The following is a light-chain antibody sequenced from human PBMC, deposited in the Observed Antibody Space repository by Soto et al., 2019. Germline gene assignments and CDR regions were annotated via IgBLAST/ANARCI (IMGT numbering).Light chain of an antibody. V-gene: IGKV1-5*03. CDR3: QQYSTYSPYT. CDR2: EAS. CDR1: QSISRW. J-gene: IGKJ2*01. Sequence: DLQVTQSPSTLSASVGDRVTITCRASQSISRWLAWHQQKLGQAPKLLIYEASSLASGVPSRFSGSGSGTEFILTISSLQPDDFATYYCQQYSTYSPYTFGQGTKLEFK.